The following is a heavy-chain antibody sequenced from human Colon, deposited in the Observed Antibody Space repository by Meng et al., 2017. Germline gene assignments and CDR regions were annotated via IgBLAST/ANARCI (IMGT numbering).Heavy chain of an antibody. Sequence: QVQLVQSGAELKKPGASVKVSCTTSGYTFPAYFIHWVRQAPGQGLEWMGWFNPNSGATNYAQNFQGRVTMTRATSATTAYMELSSLRSDDTAMYYCARGLNPHWFDPWGQGTLVTVSS. CDR1: GYTFPAYF. D-gene: IGHD1-14*01. CDR3: ARGLNPHWFDP. J-gene: IGHJ5*02. V-gene: IGHV1-2*02. CDR2: FNPNSGAT.